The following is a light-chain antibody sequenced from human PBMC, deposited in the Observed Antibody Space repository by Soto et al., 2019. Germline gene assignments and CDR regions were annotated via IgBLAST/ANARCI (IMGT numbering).Light chain of an antibody. V-gene: IGLV2-14*01. CDR1: SSDVGGYNS. CDR2: EVS. CDR3: SSYTTSSTLLYV. Sequence: QSALTQPASVSGSPGQSITISCTGTSSDVGGYNSVSWYQQHPGKAPKLMIYEVSNRPSRVSNRFSGSKSGNTASLTISGLQAEDEADYYCSSYTTSSTLLYVFGTGTKVTVL. J-gene: IGLJ1*01.